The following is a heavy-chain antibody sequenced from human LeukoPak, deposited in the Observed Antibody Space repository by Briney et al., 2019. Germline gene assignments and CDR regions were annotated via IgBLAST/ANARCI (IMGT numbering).Heavy chain of an antibody. V-gene: IGHV3-30-3*01. CDR3: ARVSAPYYDFWSGLFDP. CDR2: ISYDGSNR. CDR1: GFTFSSYA. Sequence: PGRSLRLSCAASGFTFSSYAMHWVRQAPGKGLEWVAVISYDGSNRYYADSVKGRFTISRDNSKNTLYLQMNSLRAEDTAVYYCARVSAPYYDFWSGLFDPWGQGTLVTVSS. D-gene: IGHD3-3*01. J-gene: IGHJ5*02.